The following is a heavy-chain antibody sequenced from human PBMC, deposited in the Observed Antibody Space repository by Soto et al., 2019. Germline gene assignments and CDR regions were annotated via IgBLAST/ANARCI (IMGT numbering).Heavy chain of an antibody. J-gene: IGHJ5*02. D-gene: IGHD3-10*01. V-gene: IGHV4-39*01. CDR1: GGSISSSSYY. CDR2: IYYSGST. CDR3: AREVITMVRGVITFDP. Sequence: PSETLSLTCTVSGGSISSSSYYWGWIRQPPGKGLEWIGSIYYSGSTYYNPSLKSRVTISVYTSKNQFSLKLSSVTAADTAVYYCAREVITMVRGVITFDPWGQGTLVTVSS.